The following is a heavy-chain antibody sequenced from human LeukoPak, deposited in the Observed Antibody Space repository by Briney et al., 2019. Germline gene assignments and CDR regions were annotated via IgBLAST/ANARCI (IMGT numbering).Heavy chain of an antibody. CDR1: GFTFSNYD. Sequence: PGGSLRLSCVASGFTFSNYDIHWVRQTSGEGLEWVSGIAVAGDTYYPDSVKGRFTTSRENAKSSVYLQMNRLRDGATAVYYCARGFGITFGRVSTIAFDIWGQGTKVIVSS. D-gene: IGHD3-16*01. CDR3: ARGFGITFGRVSTIAFDI. CDR2: IAVAGDT. J-gene: IGHJ3*02. V-gene: IGHV3-13*01.